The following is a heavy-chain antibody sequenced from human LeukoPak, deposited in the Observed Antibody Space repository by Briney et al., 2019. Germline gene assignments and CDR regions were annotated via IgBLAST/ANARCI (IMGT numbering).Heavy chain of an antibody. CDR3: ARGAWDI. V-gene: IGHV3-21*01. CDR1: GFAFSGYS. Sequence: GGSLRLSCAASGFAFSGYSMNWVRQAPGKALEWVSSISSSSDNIYYADSVKGRFTISRDNAKNSLYLQMNSLRAEDTAVYYSARGAWDIWGQGTMVTVSS. J-gene: IGHJ3*02. CDR2: ISSSSDNI.